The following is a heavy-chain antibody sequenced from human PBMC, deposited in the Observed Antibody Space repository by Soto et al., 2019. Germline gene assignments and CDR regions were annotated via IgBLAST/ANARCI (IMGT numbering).Heavy chain of an antibody. V-gene: IGHV1-69*12. Sequence: QVQLVQSGAEVKKPGSSVKVSCKASGGTFSSYAINWVRQAPGQGLEWMGGIVPVVGTANYAQKFQGRVTVTADESTSTAYMELSSLRSEDTAVYYCESPGGSCVSCYSCRYFDLWGRGTLVTVSS. CDR3: ESPGGSCVSCYSCRYFDL. CDR2: IVPVVGTA. J-gene: IGHJ2*01. CDR1: GGTFSSYA. D-gene: IGHD2-15*01.